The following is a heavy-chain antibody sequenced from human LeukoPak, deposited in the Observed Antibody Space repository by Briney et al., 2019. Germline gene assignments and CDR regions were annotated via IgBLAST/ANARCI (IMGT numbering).Heavy chain of an antibody. Sequence: SETLSLTCAVHGGSFSGYYWTWIRQSPGKGLEWIGEISQSGSTNHNPSLKSRITLSVATSKNQYSLKLTSLTAADTAVYYCAENFDYWGQGTLVTVSS. V-gene: IGHV4-34*01. CDR2: ISQSGST. J-gene: IGHJ4*02. CDR1: GGSFSGYY. CDR3: AENFDY.